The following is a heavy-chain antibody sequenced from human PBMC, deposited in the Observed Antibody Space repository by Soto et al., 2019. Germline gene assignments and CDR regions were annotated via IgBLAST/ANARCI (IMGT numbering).Heavy chain of an antibody. D-gene: IGHD6-13*01. CDR2: INPYNGNT. J-gene: IGHJ4*02. CDR3: ARVYSTVPPTQ. V-gene: IGHV1-18*01. CDR1: GFTFTNYA. Sequence: QVQLVQSGAEVKKPGASVKVSCKASGFTFTNYAFTWVRQAPGQGLEWMGWINPYNGNTNYAQNLQGRVTMTTVTSTCTACMGLRSLSSDDTAAYHCARVYSTVPPTQWGEGTMITVSS.